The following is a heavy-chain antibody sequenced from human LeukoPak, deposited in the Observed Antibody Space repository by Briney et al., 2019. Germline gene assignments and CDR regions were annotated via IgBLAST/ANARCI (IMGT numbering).Heavy chain of an antibody. CDR2: LDLEDGET. D-gene: IGHD1-26*01. V-gene: IGHV1-24*01. CDR1: GYSLTELS. J-gene: IGHJ6*02. Sequence: ASVKVSCKVSGYSLTELSMHWVRQAPGKGLEWMGGLDLEDGETVYAQKFQGRVSMTEDTSTDTAYMELSSLSSEDTAVYDCAKGGYYYGLDVWGQGTTVTVSS. CDR3: AKGGYYYGLDV.